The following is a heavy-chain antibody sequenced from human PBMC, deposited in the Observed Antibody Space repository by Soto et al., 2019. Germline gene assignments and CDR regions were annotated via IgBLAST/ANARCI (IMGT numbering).Heavy chain of an antibody. CDR1: CGSFSGYY. Sequence: SETLSLTCAVYCGSFSGYYWSWIRQPPGKGLEWIGEINHSGSTNYNPSLKSRVTISVDTSKNQFSLKLSSVTAADTAVYYCARARRIVAKERVYYFDYWGQGTLVTVSS. J-gene: IGHJ4*02. D-gene: IGHD5-12*01. V-gene: IGHV4-34*01. CDR3: ARARRIVAKERVYYFDY. CDR2: INHSGST.